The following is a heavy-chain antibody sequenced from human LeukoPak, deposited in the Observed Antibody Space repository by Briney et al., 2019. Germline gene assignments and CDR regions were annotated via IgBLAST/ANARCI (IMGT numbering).Heavy chain of an antibody. CDR1: GGSISSYY. Sequence: SETLSLTSTVSGGSISSYYWSWIRQPPGKGLEWIGYIYYSGSTNYNPSLKSRVTISVDTPKNQFSLKLSSVTAADTAVYYCARFVRGAYYFDYWGQGTLVTVSS. J-gene: IGHJ4*02. CDR2: IYYSGST. V-gene: IGHV4-59*08. D-gene: IGHD3-10*01. CDR3: ARFVRGAYYFDY.